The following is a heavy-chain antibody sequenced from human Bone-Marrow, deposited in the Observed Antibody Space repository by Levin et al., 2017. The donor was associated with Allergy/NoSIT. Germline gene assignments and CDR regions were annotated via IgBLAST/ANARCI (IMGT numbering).Heavy chain of an antibody. CDR3: ARSDLSSYQSDY. V-gene: IGHV3-30-3*01. CDR2: TSKDGTNK. CDR1: GFIFSHYA. Sequence: LSLTCAASGFIFSHYAMHWVRQAPGKGLEWVAVTSKDGTNKYYADSVKGRFSISRDNSKDTLYLQMNRLRAEDTAVFYCARSDLSSYQSDYWGQGTLVTVSS. D-gene: IGHD2/OR15-2a*01. J-gene: IGHJ4*02.